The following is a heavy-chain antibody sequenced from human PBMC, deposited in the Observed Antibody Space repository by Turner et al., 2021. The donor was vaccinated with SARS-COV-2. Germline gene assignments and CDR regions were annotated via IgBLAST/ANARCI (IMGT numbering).Heavy chain of an antibody. Sequence: QVQLQESGPGLVKPSETLSLTCTVSGGSISSYYWNWIRQPPGKGVEGIWYIYYSGSNNYNPSLKGRITKSVDKAKNQFPLKLGSGDAADPAGYYWARARWVRGEVDYWGQGTLVTVSS. CDR3: ARARWVRGEVDY. V-gene: IGHV4-59*12. CDR1: GGSISSYY. D-gene: IGHD3-10*01. CDR2: IYYSGSN. J-gene: IGHJ4*02.